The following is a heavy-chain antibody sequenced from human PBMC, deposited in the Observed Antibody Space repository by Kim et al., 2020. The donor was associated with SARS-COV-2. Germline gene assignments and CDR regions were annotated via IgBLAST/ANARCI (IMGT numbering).Heavy chain of an antibody. CDR3: ARRKRGELLGSWAFDI. CDR1: GGSISSGGYY. D-gene: IGHD1-26*01. V-gene: IGHV4-31*03. CDR2: IYYSGST. J-gene: IGHJ3*02. Sequence: SETLSLTCTVSGGSISSGGYYWSWIRQHPGKGLEWIGYIYYSGSTYYNPSLKSRVTISVDTSKNQFSLKLSSVTAADTAVYYCARRKRGELLGSWAFDIWGQGTMVTVSS.